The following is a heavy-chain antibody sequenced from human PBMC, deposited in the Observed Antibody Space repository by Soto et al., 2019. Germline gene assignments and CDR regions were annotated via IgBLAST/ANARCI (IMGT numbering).Heavy chain of an antibody. V-gene: IGHV3-74*01. J-gene: IGHJ4*02. CDR2: VDSDESGT. CDR3: GTVFEH. Sequence: EVQLVESGGGSVQPGGSLRLSCVASGITFSGYWMHWVRQVPGKGLVWVARVDSDESGTSYADSVKGRFTISRDNAKNTLYLQMNSLRVEDTAVYYCGTVFEHWGQGIPVTVSS. CDR1: GITFSGYW.